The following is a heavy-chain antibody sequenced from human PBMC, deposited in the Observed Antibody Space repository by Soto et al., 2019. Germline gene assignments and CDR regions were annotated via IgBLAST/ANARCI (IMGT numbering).Heavy chain of an antibody. J-gene: IGHJ4*02. CDR3: ARAKHGDDSYPFDF. V-gene: IGHV1-46*01. D-gene: IGHD2-21*01. CDR2: IIPSRGST. CDR1: GNTFTSYH. Sequence: ASVKVSCKASGNTFTSYHLHWLRQAPGQGPEWMGVIIPSRGSTTYAQRFQGRVTMTGDTSTSTVYMELSSLRSEDTALYYCARAKHGDDSYPFDFWGQGTLVTVSS.